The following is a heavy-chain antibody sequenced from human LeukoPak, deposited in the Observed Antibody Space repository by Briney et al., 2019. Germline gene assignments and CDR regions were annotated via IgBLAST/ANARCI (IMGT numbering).Heavy chain of an antibody. CDR3: AQSGSYSLNDAFDI. V-gene: IGHV3-20*04. Sequence: GGSLRLSCAASGFTFDDYGMSWVRQAPGKGLEWVSGINWNGGSTGYADSVKGRFTISRDNAKKSLYLQMNSLRAEDTALYYCAQSGSYSLNDAFDIWGQGTMVTVSS. J-gene: IGHJ3*02. D-gene: IGHD3-10*01. CDR1: GFTFDDYG. CDR2: INWNGGST.